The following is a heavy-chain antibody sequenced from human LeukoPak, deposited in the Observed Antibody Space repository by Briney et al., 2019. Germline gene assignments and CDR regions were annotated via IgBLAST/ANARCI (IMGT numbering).Heavy chain of an antibody. V-gene: IGHV3-23*01. D-gene: IGHD2-21*02. J-gene: IGHJ1*01. CDR1: GFTFSTYA. Sequence: GGSLRLSCAASGFTFSTYAMSWVRQAPRRGLEWVSSIIDSGGATYYADSVKGRFTISRDNSKNTLYLQMNRLRAEDTAVYYCAKGDYGDRQYFQHWGQGTLVTVSS. CDR2: IIDSGGAT. CDR3: AKGDYGDRQYFQH.